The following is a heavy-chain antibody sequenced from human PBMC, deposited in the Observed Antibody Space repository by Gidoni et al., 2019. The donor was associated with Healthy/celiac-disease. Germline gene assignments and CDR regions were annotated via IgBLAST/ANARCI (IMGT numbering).Heavy chain of an antibody. V-gene: IGHV4-34*01. Sequence: QVQLQQWGAGLLKPSETLSLTCAVYGGSFSGYYWSWILQPPGKGLEWIGEITHSGSTNYNPSLKSRVTISVDTSKNQFSLKLSSVTAAYTAVYYCARGDYYDSSGYYHDAFDIWGQGTMVTVSS. CDR1: GGSFSGYY. CDR3: ARGDYYDSSGYYHDAFDI. J-gene: IGHJ3*02. CDR2: ITHSGST. D-gene: IGHD3-22*01.